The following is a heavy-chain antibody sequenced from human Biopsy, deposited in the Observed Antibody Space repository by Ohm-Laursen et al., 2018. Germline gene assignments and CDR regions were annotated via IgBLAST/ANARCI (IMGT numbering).Heavy chain of an antibody. CDR2: INPSGSTT. J-gene: IGHJ4*02. V-gene: IGHV1-46*01. CDR1: GYSFTSYY. Sequence: ASVKVSCKASGYSFTSYYMHWVRQAPGQGLEWMGMINPSGSTTSYPQIFQGRVTMTRDTSKSTVYMGLSSLRSAGTAVYFCARNTGWYGDLYYFDYWGQGTLVTVSS. D-gene: IGHD6-19*01. CDR3: ARNTGWYGDLYYFDY.